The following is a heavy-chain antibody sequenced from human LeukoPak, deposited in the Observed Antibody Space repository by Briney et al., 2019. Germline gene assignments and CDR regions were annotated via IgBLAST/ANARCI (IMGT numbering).Heavy chain of an antibody. D-gene: IGHD3-10*01. Sequence: GGSLRLSCAASGFTVSSNYMSWVRQAPGKGLEWVSVIYSGGSTYYADSVKGRFIISRDNPKNTLYLQMDSLRAEDTAVYSCATKYRSGSYYDNWGQGTLVTVSS. V-gene: IGHV3-66*01. CDR1: GFTVSSNY. J-gene: IGHJ4*02. CDR2: IYSGGST. CDR3: ATKYRSGSYYDN.